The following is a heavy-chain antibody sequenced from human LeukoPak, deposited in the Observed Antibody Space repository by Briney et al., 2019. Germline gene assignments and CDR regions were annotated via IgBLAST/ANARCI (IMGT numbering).Heavy chain of an antibody. J-gene: IGHJ5*02. CDR1: GFTFSSYW. CDR2: IKGDGSEK. CDR3: ARDEYRSRWLHP. D-gene: IGHD5-24*01. Sequence: PGGSLRLSCAASGFTFSSYWMSWVRLAPGKGLEWVANIKGDGSEKWYADSVKGRFTISRDNAQNSVHLQMKSLRAEDTAVYHCARDEYRSRWLHPWGQGTLVTVTS. V-gene: IGHV3-7*01.